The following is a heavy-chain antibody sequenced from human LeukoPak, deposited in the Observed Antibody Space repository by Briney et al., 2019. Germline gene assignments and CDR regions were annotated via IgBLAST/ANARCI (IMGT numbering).Heavy chain of an antibody. CDR2: IYYSGST. Sequence: SETLSLTCTVSGGCISSYYWSWIRQPPGKGLEWIGYIYYSGSTNYNPSLKSRVTISVDTSKNQFSLKLSSVTAADTAVYYCARGNTMVRDLDAFDIWGQGTMVTVSS. J-gene: IGHJ3*02. CDR1: GGCISSYY. V-gene: IGHV4-59*01. D-gene: IGHD3-10*01. CDR3: ARGNTMVRDLDAFDI.